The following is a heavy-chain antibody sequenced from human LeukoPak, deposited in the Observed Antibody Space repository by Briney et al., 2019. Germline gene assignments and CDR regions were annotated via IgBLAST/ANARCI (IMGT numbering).Heavy chain of an antibody. V-gene: IGHV4-30-2*01. Sequence: PSQTLSLTCAVSGGSISSGGYSWSWIRQPPGKGLEWIGYIYHSGSTYYNPSLKSRVTISVDRSKNQFSLKLSSVTAADTAVYYCARGGNDILTGYYHPDYWGQGTLVTVSS. D-gene: IGHD3-9*01. CDR2: IYHSGST. J-gene: IGHJ4*02. CDR3: ARGGNDILTGYYHPDY. CDR1: GGSISSGGYS.